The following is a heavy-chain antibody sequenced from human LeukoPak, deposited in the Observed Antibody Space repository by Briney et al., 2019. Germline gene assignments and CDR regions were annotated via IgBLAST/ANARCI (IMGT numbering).Heavy chain of an antibody. CDR1: GYSLINYG. CDR3: AKGGSTRPCSFDI. V-gene: IGHV1-18*01. CDR2: ISFKNGNT. D-gene: IGHD2-2*01. Sequence: ASVKVSCKASGYSLINYGISWVRQAPGQGLEWMGWISFKNGNTNSAQKFQGRVTMTTDTSTSTAYMELMTLRSDDTAVYYCAKGGSTRPCSFDIWGPGTMVTVSS. J-gene: IGHJ3*02.